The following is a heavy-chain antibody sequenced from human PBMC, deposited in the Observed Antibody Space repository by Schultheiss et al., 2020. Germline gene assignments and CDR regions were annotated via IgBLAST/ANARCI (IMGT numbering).Heavy chain of an antibody. CDR1: GYTFTSYY. CDR3: ARGGSGYSSSSNAFDI. V-gene: IGHV1-2*02. J-gene: IGHJ3*02. CDR2: INPNSGGT. D-gene: IGHD6-6*01. Sequence: ASVKVSCKASGYTFTSYYMHWVRQAPGQGLEWMGWINPNSGGTNYAQKFQGRVTMTRDTSISTAYMELSRLRSDDTAVYYCARGGSGYSSSSNAFDIWGQGTMVTVSS.